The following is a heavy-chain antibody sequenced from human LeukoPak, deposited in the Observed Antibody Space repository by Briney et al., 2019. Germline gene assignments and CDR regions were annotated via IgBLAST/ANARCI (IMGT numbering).Heavy chain of an antibody. J-gene: IGHJ4*02. D-gene: IGHD6-19*01. CDR1: GGSFSGYY. CDR2: INHSGST. Sequence: SETLSLTCAVYGGSFSGYYWSWIRQPPGKGLQWIGEINHSGSTNYNPSLKSRVTISVDTSKNQFSLKLSSVTAADTAVYYCARVVGQWLVRFDYWGQGTLVTVSS. V-gene: IGHV4-34*01. CDR3: ARVVGQWLVRFDY.